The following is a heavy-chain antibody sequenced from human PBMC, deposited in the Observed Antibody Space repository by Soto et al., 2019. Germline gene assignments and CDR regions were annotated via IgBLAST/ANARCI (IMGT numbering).Heavy chain of an antibody. CDR2: IYYSGST. Sequence: KTSETLSLTCTVSGGSISSYYWSWIRQPPGKGLEWIGYIYYSGSTNYNPSLKSRVTISVDTSKNQFSLKLSSVTAADTAVYYCAAYVVGATGEDYFDYWGQGTLVTVSS. D-gene: IGHD1-26*01. J-gene: IGHJ4*02. CDR3: AAYVVGATGEDYFDY. CDR1: GGSISSYY. V-gene: IGHV4-59*01.